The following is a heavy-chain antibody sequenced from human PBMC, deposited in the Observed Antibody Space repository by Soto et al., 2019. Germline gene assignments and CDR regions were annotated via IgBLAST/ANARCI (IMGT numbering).Heavy chain of an antibody. CDR2: IWYDGSNK. V-gene: IGHV3-33*08. CDR3: ARDGEYQLLFAFDP. D-gene: IGHD2-2*01. J-gene: IGHJ5*02. Sequence: GGSLRLSCAASGFTFSSYGMHWVRQAPGKGLEWVAVIWYDGSNKYYADSVKGRFTISRDNSKNTLYLQMNSLRAEDTAVYYCARDGEYQLLFAFDPWGQGTLVTVSS. CDR1: GFTFSSYG.